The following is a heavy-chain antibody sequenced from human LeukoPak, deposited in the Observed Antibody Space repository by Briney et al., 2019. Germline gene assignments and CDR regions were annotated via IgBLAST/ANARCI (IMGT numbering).Heavy chain of an antibody. J-gene: IGHJ4*02. V-gene: IGHV3-48*01. CDR3: ARDVEQWLVRVYYFDY. CDR2: ISSGSTTI. D-gene: IGHD6-19*01. CDR1: GFTLSSYS. Sequence: LTGGSLRLSCATSGFTLSSYSMNWVRQAPGKGLEWVSYISSGSTTIYYADSVKGRFTISRDNAKNSLYLQMNSLRAEDTAVYYCARDVEQWLVRVYYFDYWGQGTLVTVSS.